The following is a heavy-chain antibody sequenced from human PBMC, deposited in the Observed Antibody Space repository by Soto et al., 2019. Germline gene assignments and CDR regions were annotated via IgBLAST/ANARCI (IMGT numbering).Heavy chain of an antibody. CDR2: IIPIFGTA. CDR3: ARAGFLDIVVVAARGDYYYYYGMDV. Sequence: SVKVSCKASGCTFSSYAISWVRQAPGQGLEWMGGIIPIFGTANYAQKFQGRVTITADKSTSTAYMELSSLRSEDTAVYYCARAGFLDIVVVAARGDYYYYYGMDVWGQGTTVNVS. CDR1: GCTFSSYA. V-gene: IGHV1-69*06. J-gene: IGHJ6*01. D-gene: IGHD2-15*01.